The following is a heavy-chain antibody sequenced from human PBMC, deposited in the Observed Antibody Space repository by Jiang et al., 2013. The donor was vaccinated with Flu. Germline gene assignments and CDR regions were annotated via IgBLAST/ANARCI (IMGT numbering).Heavy chain of an antibody. J-gene: IGHJ3*02. CDR1: GGSVSSGSYY. CDR2: IYYSGST. V-gene: IGHV4-61*01. Sequence: PGLVKPSETLSLTCTVSGGSVSSGSYYWSWIRQPPGKGLEWIGYIYYSGSTNYNPSLKSRVTISVDTSKNQFSLKLSSVTAADTAVYYCARVTLNRENAFDIWGQGTMVTVSS. CDR3: ARVTLNRENAFDI.